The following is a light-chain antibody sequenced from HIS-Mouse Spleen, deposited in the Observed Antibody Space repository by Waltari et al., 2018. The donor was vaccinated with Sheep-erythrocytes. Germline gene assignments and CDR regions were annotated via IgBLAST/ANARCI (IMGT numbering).Light chain of an antibody. J-gene: IGKJ1*01. Sequence: EIVLTQSPATLSLSPGERATLSCRASQSVSSYLAWYQQKPGQAPRLLIYDASSLQSGVPSRFSGSGSGTEFTLTISSLQPEDFATYYCLQHNSYPRTFGQGTKVEIK. CDR3: LQHNSYPRT. CDR2: DAS. CDR1: QSVSSY. V-gene: IGKV3-11*01.